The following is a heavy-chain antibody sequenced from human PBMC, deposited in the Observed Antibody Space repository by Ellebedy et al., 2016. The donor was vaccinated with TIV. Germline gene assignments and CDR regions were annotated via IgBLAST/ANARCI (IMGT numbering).Heavy chain of an antibody. Sequence: PGGSLRLSCAASGFTFSRYAMHWVRQAPGKGLEWVAVISYDGSNKYYADSVKGRFTISRDNSKNTLYLQMNSLRAEDTAVYYCARDQDHYSDYVAEYFQHWGQGTLVTVSS. D-gene: IGHD4-11*01. CDR2: ISYDGSNK. CDR3: ARDQDHYSDYVAEYFQH. CDR1: GFTFSRYA. V-gene: IGHV3-30-3*01. J-gene: IGHJ1*01.